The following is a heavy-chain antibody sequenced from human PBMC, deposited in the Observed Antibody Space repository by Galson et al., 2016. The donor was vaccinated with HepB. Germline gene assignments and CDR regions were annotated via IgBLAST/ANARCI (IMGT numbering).Heavy chain of an antibody. CDR1: GYTFTNYW. Sequence: QSGAEVKQPGESLRIACQGSGYTFTNYWISWVRQMPGKGLEWMGRIDPSDSYTNKRPYLQGHVTISVDKSINTAYLQWGSLKASDTAIYYCAREGTSPTGDYYYYMDVWGQGTTVTISS. J-gene: IGHJ6*03. CDR3: AREGTSPTGDYYYYMDV. V-gene: IGHV5-10-1*01. CDR2: IDPSDSYT. D-gene: IGHD3-10*01.